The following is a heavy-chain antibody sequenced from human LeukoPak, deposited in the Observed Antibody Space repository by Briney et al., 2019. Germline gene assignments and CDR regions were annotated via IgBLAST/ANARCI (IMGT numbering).Heavy chain of an antibody. CDR1: GYTFINYA. V-gene: IGHV1-3*03. CDR3: ARDRGGSGDFDY. CDR2: INPGNGDT. D-gene: IGHD3-10*01. Sequence: ASVKVSCKASGYTFINYAMHWVRQAPGQRLEWMGWINPGNGDTKYSQQFQDRVSITRDTSASTAYMELSSLISEDMAVYYCARDRGGSGDFDYWGQGTQVTVSS. J-gene: IGHJ4*02.